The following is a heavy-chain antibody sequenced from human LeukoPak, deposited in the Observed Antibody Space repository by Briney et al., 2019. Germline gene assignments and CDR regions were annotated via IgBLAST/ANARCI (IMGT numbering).Heavy chain of an antibody. D-gene: IGHD6-6*01. CDR1: GFTFRSYW. CDR3: GTSIAAPGAFDY. CDR2: INTDGSST. V-gene: IGHV3-74*01. J-gene: IGHJ4*02. Sequence: GGSLRLSCAASGFTFRSYWMHWVRQAPGKGLVWVSRINTDGSSTSYADSVKGRFTISRDNAKNTLYLQMNSLRAEDTAVYYCGTSIAAPGAFDYWGQGTLVTVSS.